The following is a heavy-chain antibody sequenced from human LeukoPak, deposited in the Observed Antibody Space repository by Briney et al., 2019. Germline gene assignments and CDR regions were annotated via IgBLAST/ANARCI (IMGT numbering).Heavy chain of an antibody. V-gene: IGHV4-30-4*01. CDR2: IYYSGST. J-gene: IGHJ4*02. Sequence: PSETLSLTCTVSGGSISSGDYYWSWIRQPPGKGLEWIGYIYYSGSTYYNPSLKSRVTISVDTSKNQFSLQLRSLTAADTAVYYCARSDYYYDSLFNYWGQGTLVTVSS. D-gene: IGHD3-22*01. CDR1: GGSISSGDYY. CDR3: ARSDYYYDSLFNY.